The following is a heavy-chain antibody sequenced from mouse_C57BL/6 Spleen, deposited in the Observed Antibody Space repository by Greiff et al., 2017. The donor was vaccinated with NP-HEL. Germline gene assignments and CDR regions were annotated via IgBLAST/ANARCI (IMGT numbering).Heavy chain of an antibody. V-gene: IGHV1-82*01. J-gene: IGHJ1*03. Sequence: VQLQQSGPELVKPGASVKISCKASGYAFSSSWMNWVKQRPGQGLEWIGRIYPGDGDTNYNGKFKGKATLTADKSSSTAYMQLSSLTSEDSAVYFCERGAVGSSPWYFDVWGTGTPVTVSS. D-gene: IGHD1-1*01. CDR2: IYPGDGDT. CDR3: ERGAVGSSPWYFDV. CDR1: GYAFSSSW.